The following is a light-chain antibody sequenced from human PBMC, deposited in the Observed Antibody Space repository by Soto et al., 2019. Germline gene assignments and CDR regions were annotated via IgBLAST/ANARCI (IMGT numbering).Light chain of an antibody. V-gene: IGKV3-11*01. Sequence: EIVLIQSPATLSLSPGERATLSCRASQSVSSYLAWYQQKPGQAPRLLIYDASNRATGIPARFSGSGSGTDFTLTISSLEPEDFAVYYCQQRSNWPPITFGQGTRLEIK. CDR2: DAS. J-gene: IGKJ5*01. CDR3: QQRSNWPPIT. CDR1: QSVSSY.